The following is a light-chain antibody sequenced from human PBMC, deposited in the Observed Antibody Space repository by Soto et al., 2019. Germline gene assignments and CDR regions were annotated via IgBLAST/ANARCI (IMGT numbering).Light chain of an antibody. Sequence: QSALTQPASVSGSPGQSITISCTGTSSDVGGYNYVSWFQQHPGKAPKLMTYEVSNRPSGVSNRFSGSKSGNKASLTISGLQAEDEADYYCSSYTSSNTYVFGTGTKVTVL. CDR2: EVS. CDR1: SSDVGGYNY. V-gene: IGLV2-14*01. CDR3: SSYTSSNTYV. J-gene: IGLJ1*01.